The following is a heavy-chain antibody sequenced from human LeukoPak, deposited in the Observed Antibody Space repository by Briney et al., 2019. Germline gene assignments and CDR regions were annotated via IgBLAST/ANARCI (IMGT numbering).Heavy chain of an antibody. CDR2: INPNSGDT. V-gene: IGHV1-2*06. Sequence: ASVKVSCKASGYTFTGYFMHWVRQAPGQGLEWMGRINPNSGDTNYAQNFQGRVTMTRDTSISTAYMELSRLRSDDTAVYYCARDLSSTSNWELNYWGQGTLVTVSS. J-gene: IGHJ4*02. CDR3: ARDLSSTSNWELNY. CDR1: GYTFTGYF. D-gene: IGHD7-27*01.